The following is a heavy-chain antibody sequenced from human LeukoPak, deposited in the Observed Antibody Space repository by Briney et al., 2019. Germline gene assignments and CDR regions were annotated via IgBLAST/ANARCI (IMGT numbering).Heavy chain of an antibody. CDR1: GYSFTGYH. CDR2: VNPKTGGT. D-gene: IGHD7-27*01. J-gene: IGHJ3*01. CDR3: AKEFSYNVEWVGYVTGDYDFDV. Sequence: GASVKASCKAFGYSFTGYHLHWMRQAPRQGLEWMGWVNPKTGGTNYARKFQGRVTMIRDTSINTVNMELSRLTSDDTAVYYCAKEFSYNVEWVGYVTGDYDFDVWGQGTMITVS. V-gene: IGHV1-2*02.